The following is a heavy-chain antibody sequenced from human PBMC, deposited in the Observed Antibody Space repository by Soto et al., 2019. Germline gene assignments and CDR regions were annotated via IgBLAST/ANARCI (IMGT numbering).Heavy chain of an antibody. V-gene: IGHV6-1*01. CDR1: GDSVSSNSAA. Sequence: PSQTLSLSCAICGDSVSSNSAAWNWIRQSPSRGLEWLGRTYYRSKWYNDYAVSVKSRITINPDTSKNQFSLQLNSVTPEDTAVYYCARGPRGGPNNWFDPWGQGTLVTVSS. CDR3: ARGPRGGPNNWFDP. J-gene: IGHJ5*02. D-gene: IGHD3-16*01. CDR2: TYYRSKWYN.